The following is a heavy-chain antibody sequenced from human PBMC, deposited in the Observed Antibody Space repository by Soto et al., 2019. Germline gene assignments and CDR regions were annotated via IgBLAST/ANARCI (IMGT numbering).Heavy chain of an antibody. CDR3: ARIPITIFGVFTEYYFDY. V-gene: IGHV2-26*01. CDR2: IFSNDEK. D-gene: IGHD3-3*01. CDR1: GFSLSNARMG. J-gene: IGHJ4*02. Sequence: QVTLKESGPVLVKPTETLTLTCTVSGFSLSNARMGVSWIRQPPGKALEWLAHIFSNDEKSYSTSLKSRLTISKDTSKSQVVLTMTNMDSVDTATYYCARIPITIFGVFTEYYFDYWVQGTLVTVSS.